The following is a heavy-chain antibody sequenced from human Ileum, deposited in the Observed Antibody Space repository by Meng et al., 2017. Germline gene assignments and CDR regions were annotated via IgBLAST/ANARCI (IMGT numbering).Heavy chain of an antibody. CDR2: IYHSGST. Sequence: SETLSLTCAVSGYSISSGYYWGWIRQPPGKGLEWIGSIYHSGSTYYNPSLKSRVTISVDTSKNQFSLKLSSVTAADTAVYYFARSDYDFWSGYWIDAFDIWGQGTMVTVSS. CDR3: ARSDYDFWSGYWIDAFDI. J-gene: IGHJ3*02. D-gene: IGHD3-3*01. V-gene: IGHV4-38-2*01. CDR1: GYSISSGYY.